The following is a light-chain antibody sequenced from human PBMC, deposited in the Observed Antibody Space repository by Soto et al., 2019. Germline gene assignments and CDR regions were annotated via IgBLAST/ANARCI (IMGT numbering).Light chain of an antibody. CDR3: QSYDTSLSVV. CDR2: ANS. CDR1: SSNIGAGYD. V-gene: IGLV1-40*01. Sequence: QSVLTQPPSVSGAPGQRVTISCTGSSSNIGAGYDVHWYQQLPGTAPKLLIYANSNRPSGVPDRFSGSKSGTSASLAITGLQAEDEADYYCQSYDTSLSVVFGGGTKVPVL. J-gene: IGLJ2*01.